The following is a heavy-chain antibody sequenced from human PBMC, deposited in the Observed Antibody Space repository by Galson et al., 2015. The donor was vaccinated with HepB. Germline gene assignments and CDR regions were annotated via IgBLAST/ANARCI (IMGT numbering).Heavy chain of an antibody. CDR1: GFTFSAYG. CDR3: AKDTAKSVFLWFEEKGSFDH. D-gene: IGHD3-10*01. CDR2: MQDDGRNK. Sequence: SLRLSCAGSGFTFSAYGMHWVRQAPGKGLEWVAFMQDDGRNKYYADSGKGRFPISRDNSKSTLDLQMNRLRPEDTAVYYCAKDTAKSVFLWFEEKGSFDHWGQGTLVTVSS. V-gene: IGHV3-30*02. J-gene: IGHJ4*02.